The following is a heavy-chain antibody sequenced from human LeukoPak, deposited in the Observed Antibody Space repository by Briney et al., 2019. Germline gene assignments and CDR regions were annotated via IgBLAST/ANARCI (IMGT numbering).Heavy chain of an antibody. J-gene: IGHJ4*02. V-gene: IGHV5-51*01. CDR1: GYTFTSYW. Sequence: GESLKISCKGSGYTFTSYWIGWVRQMPGKGLEWMGVIYPGDSETGYSPSFQGQVTISADKSISTAYLQWSSLKASDTAMYYCATLKRGADTEIDYWGQGTLVTVSS. D-gene: IGHD5-18*01. CDR2: IYPGDSET. CDR3: ATLKRGADTEIDY.